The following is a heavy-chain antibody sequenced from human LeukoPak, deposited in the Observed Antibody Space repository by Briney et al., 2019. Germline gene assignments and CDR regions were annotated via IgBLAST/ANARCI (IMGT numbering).Heavy chain of an antibody. D-gene: IGHD5-12*01. CDR2: ISYDGSNK. J-gene: IGHJ3*02. CDR3: AGGYSGYDYAPGAFDI. V-gene: IGHV3-30-3*01. CDR1: GFTFSSYA. Sequence: GRSLRLSCAASGFTFSSYAMHWVRQAPGKGLEWVAVISYDGSNKYYADSVKGRFTISRDNSKNTLYLQMNSLRAEDTAVYYCAGGYSGYDYAPGAFDIWGQGTMVTVSS.